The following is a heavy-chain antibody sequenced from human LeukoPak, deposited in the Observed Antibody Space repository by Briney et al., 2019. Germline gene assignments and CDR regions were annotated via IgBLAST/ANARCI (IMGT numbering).Heavy chain of an antibody. CDR1: GFTCSSYW. J-gene: IGHJ4*02. D-gene: IGHD3-10*01. Sequence: GVSLRLSCSVSGFTCSSYWMSWVRQAPGKGLEWVANIKQDGSEKNYVDSVKGRFTISRDNAKNSVYLQMNNVRAEDTAVYYCARDSPMGSYPLDYWGQGTLVTVSS. CDR2: IKQDGSEK. V-gene: IGHV3-7*03. CDR3: ARDSPMGSYPLDY.